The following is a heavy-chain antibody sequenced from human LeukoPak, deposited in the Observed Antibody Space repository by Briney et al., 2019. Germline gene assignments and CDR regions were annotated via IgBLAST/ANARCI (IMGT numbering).Heavy chain of an antibody. J-gene: IGHJ4*02. CDR3: AVSTTYEWTGFDY. Sequence: PGGSLRLSCAASGFTFSSYGMHWVRQAPGKGLEWVAFIRYDGSNKYYADSVKGRFTISRDNSKNTLYLQMNSLRAEDTAVYYCAVSTTYEWTGFDYWGQGTLVTVSS. CDR1: GFTFSSYG. D-gene: IGHD2/OR15-2a*01. CDR2: IRYDGSNK. V-gene: IGHV3-30*02.